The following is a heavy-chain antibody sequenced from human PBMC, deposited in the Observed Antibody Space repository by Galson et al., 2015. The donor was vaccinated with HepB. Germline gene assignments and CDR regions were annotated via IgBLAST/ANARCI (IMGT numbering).Heavy chain of an antibody. J-gene: IGHJ3*02. D-gene: IGHD3-22*01. Sequence: SVKVSCKASGYTFTSYGISWVRQAPGQGLEWMGWISAYNGNTNYAQKLQGRVTMTTDTSTSTAYMELRSLRSDDTAVYYCARDRYEPYYYDSSGVTEPRDYAFDIWGQGTTVTVSS. CDR1: GYTFTSYG. CDR2: ISAYNGNT. CDR3: ARDRYEPYYYDSSGVTEPRDYAFDI. V-gene: IGHV1-18*01.